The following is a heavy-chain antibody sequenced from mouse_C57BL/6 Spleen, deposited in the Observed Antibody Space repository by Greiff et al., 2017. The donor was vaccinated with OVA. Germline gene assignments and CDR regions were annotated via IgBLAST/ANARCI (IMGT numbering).Heavy chain of an antibody. J-gene: IGHJ2*01. CDR2: IWGDGST. V-gene: IGHV2-3*01. Sequence: VQLQESGPGLVAPSQSLSITCTVPGFSLTSYGVSWVRQPPGKGLGWLGVIWGDGSTHYHSALISRLSISKDNSKSQVFLKLNRLQADDTATYYCANCYDGKSCLDYWREDTTLTVSS. D-gene: IGHD2-1*01. CDR1: GFSLTSYG. CDR3: ANCYDGKSCLDY.